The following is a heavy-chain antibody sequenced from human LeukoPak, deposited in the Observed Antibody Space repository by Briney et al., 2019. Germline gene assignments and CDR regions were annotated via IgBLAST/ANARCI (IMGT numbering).Heavy chain of an antibody. CDR3: AKDIDIVVVPAANSDY. CDR2: IRYDGSNK. CDR1: GFTFSSYG. V-gene: IGHV3-30*02. D-gene: IGHD2-2*01. J-gene: IGHJ4*02. Sequence: GGSLRLSCAASGFTFSSYGMHWVRQAPGKGLEWVAFIRYDGSNKYYADSVKGRFTISRDNSKNTLYLQMNSLRAEDTAVYYCAKDIDIVVVPAANSDYWGQGTLVTVSS.